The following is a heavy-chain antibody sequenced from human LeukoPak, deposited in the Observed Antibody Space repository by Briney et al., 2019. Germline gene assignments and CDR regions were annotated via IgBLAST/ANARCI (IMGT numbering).Heavy chain of an antibody. J-gene: IGHJ4*02. CDR1: GFTFNRNV. CDR3: ASLGGYSGYDDY. CDR2: IIDDGSST. D-gene: IGHD5-12*01. V-gene: IGHV3-23*01. Sequence: SGGSLRLSCATSGFTFNRNVMSWVRQPPGKGLEWVSAIIDDGSSTYYADSVRGRFTISRDNSKNTLYLQMNSLRAEDTAVYYCASLGGYSGYDDYWGQGTLVTVSS.